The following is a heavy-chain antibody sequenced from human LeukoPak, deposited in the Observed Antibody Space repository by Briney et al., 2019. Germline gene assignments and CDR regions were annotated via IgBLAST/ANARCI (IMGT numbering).Heavy chain of an antibody. CDR3: ARDDYDFWSGTLDY. D-gene: IGHD3-3*01. CDR2: IYHSGST. Sequence: SETLSLTCAVSGYSISSGYYWGWIRQPPGKGLEWIGSIYHSGSTYYNPSLKSRVTISVDTSKNRFSLKLSSVTAADTAVYYCARDDYDFWSGTLDYWGQGTLVTVSS. CDR1: GYSISSGYY. J-gene: IGHJ4*02. V-gene: IGHV4-38-2*02.